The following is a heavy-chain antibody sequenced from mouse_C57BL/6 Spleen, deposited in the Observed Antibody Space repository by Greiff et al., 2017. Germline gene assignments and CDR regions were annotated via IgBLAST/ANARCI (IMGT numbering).Heavy chain of an antibody. Sequence: VQLQQPGAELVKPGASVKLSCKASGYTFTSYWMHWVKQRPGQGLEWIGMIHPNSGSTNYNEKFKSKATLTVDKSSSTAYMQLSSLTSEDSAVYYCARLDYTYAMDYWGQGTSVTVSS. V-gene: IGHV1-64*01. J-gene: IGHJ4*01. CDR1: GYTFTSYW. D-gene: IGHD2-12*01. CDR2: IHPNSGST. CDR3: ARLDYTYAMDY.